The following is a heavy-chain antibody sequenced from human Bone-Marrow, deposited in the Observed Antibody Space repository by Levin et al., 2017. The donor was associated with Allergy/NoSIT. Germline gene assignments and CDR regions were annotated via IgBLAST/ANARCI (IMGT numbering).Heavy chain of an antibody. CDR1: GGTFSSYT. D-gene: IGHD5-18*01. J-gene: IGHJ6*02. V-gene: IGHV1-69*02. CDR3: ASGVPPGYSYVNYYYGMDV. Sequence: SVKVSCKASGGTFSSYTISWVRQAPGQGLEWMGRIIPILGIANYAQKFQGRVTITADKSTSTAYMELSSLRSEDTAVYYCASGVPPGYSYVNYYYGMDVWGQGTTVTVSS. CDR2: IIPILGIA.